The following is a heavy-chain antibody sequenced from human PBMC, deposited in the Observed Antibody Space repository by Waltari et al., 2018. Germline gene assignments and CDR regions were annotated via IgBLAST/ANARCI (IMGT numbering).Heavy chain of an antibody. Sequence: EVQLVESGGGLVQPGRSLRLSCAASGFTFDDYAMQWVRQAPGKGLEWVSGITWNSGSIGYADSVKGRFTISRDNAKNSLYLQMNSLRADDTALYYCAKPRPGQQLIRTLFDYWGQGTLVTVSS. CDR3: AKPRPGQQLIRTLFDY. CDR2: ITWNSGSI. V-gene: IGHV3-9*01. J-gene: IGHJ4*02. CDR1: GFTFDDYA. D-gene: IGHD6-13*01.